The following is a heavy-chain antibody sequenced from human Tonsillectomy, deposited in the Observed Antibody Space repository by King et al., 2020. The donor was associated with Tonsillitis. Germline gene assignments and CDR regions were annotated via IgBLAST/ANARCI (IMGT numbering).Heavy chain of an antibody. CDR1: GFTFSTYG. CDR2: ISYDGSNK. D-gene: IGHD3-22*01. V-gene: IGHV3-33*05. CDR3: ARAYYYDTSRTPDY. Sequence: VQLVESGGGVVQPGRSLRLSCAASGFTFSTYGIHWVRQAPGKGLEWVALISYDGSNKYYADPVRGRFTISRDTSKNTVYLQMNSLRAGDTAVYYCARAYYYDTSRTPDYWGQGTLITVSS. J-gene: IGHJ4*02.